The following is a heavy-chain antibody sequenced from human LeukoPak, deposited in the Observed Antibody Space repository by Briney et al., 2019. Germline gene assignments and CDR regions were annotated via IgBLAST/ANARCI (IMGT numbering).Heavy chain of an antibody. D-gene: IGHD2-8*02. J-gene: IGHJ5*02. V-gene: IGHV1-8*01. CDR3: ARNPYGTGHFDP. CDR2: MSPNNGHT. Sequence: ASVKVSCKASGYTFTTYDINWVRQATGRGLEWLGWMSPNNGHTGYAQKFQGRVTLTRDTSINTAYMELSSLTSEDTAAYYCARNPYGTGHFDPWGQGSLVTVSS. CDR1: GYTFTTYD.